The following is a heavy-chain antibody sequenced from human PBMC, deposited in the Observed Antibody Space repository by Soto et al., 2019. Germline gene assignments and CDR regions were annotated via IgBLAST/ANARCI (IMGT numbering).Heavy chain of an antibody. V-gene: IGHV4-31*03. CDR3: ARDDYGGQQGDFDI. CDR1: GGSISSGGYY. D-gene: IGHD4-17*01. J-gene: IGHJ3*02. CDR2: IYYSGST. Sequence: QVQLQESGPGLVKPSQTLSLTCTVSGGSISSGGYYWSWIRQHPGKGLEWIGYIYYSGSTYYNPFLKSRVTISVDTSKNHFSLKLSSVTAADTAVYYCARDDYGGQQGDFDIWGQGTMVTVSS.